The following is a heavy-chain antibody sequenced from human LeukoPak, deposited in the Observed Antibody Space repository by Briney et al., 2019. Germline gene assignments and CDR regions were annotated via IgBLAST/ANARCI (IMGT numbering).Heavy chain of an antibody. CDR3: ARDRGPIVVVVAATWGFDP. CDR2: INPNSGGT. CDR1: GYTFTCYY. V-gene: IGHV1-2*02. Sequence: ASVKVSCKASGYTFTCYYMHWVRQAPGQGLEWMGWINPNSGGTNYAQKFQGRVTMTRDASISTAYMELSRLRSDDTAVYYCARDRGPIVVVVAATWGFDPWGQGTLVTVSS. D-gene: IGHD2-15*01. J-gene: IGHJ5*02.